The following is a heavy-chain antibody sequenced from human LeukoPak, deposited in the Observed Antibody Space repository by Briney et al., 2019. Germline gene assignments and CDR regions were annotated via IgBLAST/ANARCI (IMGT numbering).Heavy chain of an antibody. D-gene: IGHD5-24*01. V-gene: IGHV6-1*01. CDR3: ARADGDRDGYNFWFDP. J-gene: IGHJ5*02. CDR1: VDSVPRNSAA. Sequence: SHALSLTYALSVDSVPRNSAAWNWTTQSPSRGLEWRVRTYQRSKWYNDYAVSAESRITINPDTSKNQFSLQLNSVTPEDTAVYYCARADGDRDGYNFWFDPWGQGTLVTVSS. CDR2: TYQRSKWYN.